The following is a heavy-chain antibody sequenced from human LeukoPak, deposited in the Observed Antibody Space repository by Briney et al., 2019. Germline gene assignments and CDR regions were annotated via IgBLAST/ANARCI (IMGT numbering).Heavy chain of an antibody. V-gene: IGHV3-7*01. CDR3: ARVYCSSTSCYGPWFDP. D-gene: IGHD2-2*01. Sequence: GGSLRLSCAASGFTFSSYWMSWVRQAPGKGLEWVANIKQDGSEKYYVDSVKGRFTISRDNARNSLYLQMNSLRAEDTAVYYCARVYCSSTSCYGPWFDPWGQGTLVTVSS. CDR1: GFTFSSYW. J-gene: IGHJ5*02. CDR2: IKQDGSEK.